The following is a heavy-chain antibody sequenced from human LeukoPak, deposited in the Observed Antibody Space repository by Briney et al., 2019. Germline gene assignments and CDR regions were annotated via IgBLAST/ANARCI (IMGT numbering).Heavy chain of an antibody. CDR2: TYYRGST. D-gene: IGHD3-3*01. J-gene: IGHJ4*02. Sequence: LSLTCTVSGGSISSGGYYWSWIRQHPGKGLEGSGYTYYRGSTYYTPSVKSRVTISVDTSKNQFSLKLSSVTAADTAVYYCARDRFWSGYFDYWRQGTLVTVSS. V-gene: IGHV4-31*03. CDR1: GGSISSGGYY. CDR3: ARDRFWSGYFDY.